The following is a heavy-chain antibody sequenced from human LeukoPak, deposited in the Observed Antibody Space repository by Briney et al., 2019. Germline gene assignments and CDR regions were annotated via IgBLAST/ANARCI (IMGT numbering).Heavy chain of an antibody. J-gene: IGHJ3*02. CDR3: ARDRSWVRGVITPGAFDI. Sequence: ASVKVSCKASGGTFSSYAISWVRQAPGQGLEWMGGIIPIFGTANYAQKLQGRVTMTTDTSTSTAYMELRSLRSDDTAVYYCARDRSWVRGVITPGAFDIWGQGTMVTVSS. CDR2: IIPIFGTA. V-gene: IGHV1-69*05. CDR1: GGTFSSYA. D-gene: IGHD3-10*01.